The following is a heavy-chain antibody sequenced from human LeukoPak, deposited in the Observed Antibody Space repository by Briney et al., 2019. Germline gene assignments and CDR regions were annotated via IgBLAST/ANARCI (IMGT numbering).Heavy chain of an antibody. CDR3: ARGGLHNDAFDI. Sequence: PSQTLSLTCAVSGGSISSGGYSWSWIRQPPGKGLEWIGYIYHSGGTYYNPSLKSRVTISVDRSKNQFSLNLNSVTAADTAVYYCARGGLHNDAFDIWGQGTMVSVSS. D-gene: IGHD2-21*01. CDR1: GGSISSGGYS. J-gene: IGHJ3*02. V-gene: IGHV4-30-2*01. CDR2: IYHSGGT.